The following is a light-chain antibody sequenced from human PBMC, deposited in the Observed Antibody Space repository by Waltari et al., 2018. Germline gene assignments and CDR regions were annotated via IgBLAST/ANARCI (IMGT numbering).Light chain of an antibody. J-gene: IGLJ2*01. CDR2: EGS. CDR3: CSHAGSSTLV. Sequence: QSALTQPASVSGSPGQSITISCTGTSSDVGSYTLVPWYQQHPGKAPKLMIYEGSKRPSGVSNRFSGSKSGNTASLTISGLQAEDEADYYCCSHAGSSTLVFGGGTKLTVL. CDR1: SSDVGSYTL. V-gene: IGLV2-23*01.